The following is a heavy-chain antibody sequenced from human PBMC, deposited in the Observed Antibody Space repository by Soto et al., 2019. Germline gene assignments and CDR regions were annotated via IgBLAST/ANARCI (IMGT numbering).Heavy chain of an antibody. V-gene: IGHV3-21*01. CDR3: ARDGGGNDAFDI. Sequence: EVQLVESGGGLVKPGGSPRLSCAASGFTFSSYSMNWVRQAPGKGLEWVSSISSSSSYIYYADSVKGRFTISRDNAKNSLYLQMNILRAEDTAVYYCARDGGGNDAFDIWGQGTMVTVSS. J-gene: IGHJ3*02. D-gene: IGHD2-15*01. CDR1: GFTFSSYS. CDR2: ISSSSSYI.